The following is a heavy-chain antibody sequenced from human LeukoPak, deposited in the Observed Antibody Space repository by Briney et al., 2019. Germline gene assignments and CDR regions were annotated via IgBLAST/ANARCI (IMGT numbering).Heavy chain of an antibody. CDR3: AKDDRGYSYGYDY. CDR2: IRYDGSNK. D-gene: IGHD5-18*01. CDR1: GFTFSTYG. V-gene: IGHV3-30*02. Sequence: GGSLRLSCAASGFTFSTYGMNWVRQAPGKGLEWVAFIRYDGSNKYYADSVKGRFTISRDNSKNTLYLQMNSLRAEDTAVYYCAKDDRGYSYGYDYWGQGTLVTVSS. J-gene: IGHJ4*02.